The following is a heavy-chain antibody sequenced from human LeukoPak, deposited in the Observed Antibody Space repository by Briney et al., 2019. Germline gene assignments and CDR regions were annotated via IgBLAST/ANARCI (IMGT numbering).Heavy chain of an antibody. V-gene: IGHV4-34*01. Sequence: SETLSLTCAVYGGSFSNYFWNWIRQPPGKGLEWIAEIHHTGHINYNPSLKSRVTVSVDRSKNQFSLKLTSVTAADTAVYYCARDYHSSSRFDPWGQGTLVTVSS. D-gene: IGHD6-13*01. J-gene: IGHJ5*02. CDR2: IHHTGHI. CDR1: GGSFSNYF. CDR3: ARDYHSSSRFDP.